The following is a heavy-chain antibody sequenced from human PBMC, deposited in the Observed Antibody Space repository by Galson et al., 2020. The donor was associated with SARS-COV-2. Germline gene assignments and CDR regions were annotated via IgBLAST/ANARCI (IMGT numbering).Heavy chain of an antibody. D-gene: IGHD2-15*01. J-gene: IGHJ4*02. Sequence: SETLSLTCPVSGRSISSFSWNWIRQPPGKGLEWIGYINYSRGTNYNPSLKSRVTVSVDTSKNQFSLNLSSVTGADTAVYYCARGYCSGGSCYPLVFDQWGQGTLVTVSP. CDR2: INYSRGT. V-gene: IGHV4-59*01. CDR1: GRSISSFS. CDR3: ARGYCSGGSCYPLVFDQ.